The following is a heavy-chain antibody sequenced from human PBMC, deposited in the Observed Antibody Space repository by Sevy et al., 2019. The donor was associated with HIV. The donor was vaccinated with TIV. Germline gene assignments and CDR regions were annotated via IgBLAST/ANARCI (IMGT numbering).Heavy chain of an antibody. CDR2: INPNSGGT. CDR1: GYTFTGYY. J-gene: IGHJ5*02. D-gene: IGHD3-3*01. CDR3: ARDAAPLYYDFWSGPNWFDP. V-gene: IGHV1-2*02. Sequence: ASVKVSCKASGYTFTGYYMHWVRRAPGQGLEWMGWINPNSGGTNYAQKFQGRVTMTRDTSISTAYMELSRLRSDDTAVYYCARDAAPLYYDFWSGPNWFDPWGQGTLVTVSS.